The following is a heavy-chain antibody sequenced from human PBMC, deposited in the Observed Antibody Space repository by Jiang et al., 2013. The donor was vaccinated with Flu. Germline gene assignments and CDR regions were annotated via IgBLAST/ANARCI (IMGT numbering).Heavy chain of an antibody. J-gene: IGHJ6*02. D-gene: IGHD6-19*01. Sequence: RLSCAASGFTFSSYSMNWVRQAPGKGLEWVSSISSSSSYIYYADSVKGRFTISRDNAKNSLYLQMNSLRAEDTAVYYCARTPAGIAVAGTDYYYGMDVWGQGTTVTVSS. CDR3: ARTPAGIAVAGTDYYYGMDV. CDR1: GFTFSSYS. V-gene: IGHV3-21*01. CDR2: ISSSSSYI.